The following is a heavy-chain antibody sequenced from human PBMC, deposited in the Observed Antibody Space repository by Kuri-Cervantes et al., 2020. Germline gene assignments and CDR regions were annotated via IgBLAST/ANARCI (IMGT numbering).Heavy chain of an antibody. J-gene: IGHJ4*02. D-gene: IGHD2-8*02. CDR2: IYYSGST. CDR1: GGSFSGYY. V-gene: IGHV4-59*01. Sequence: SQTLSLTCAVYGGSFSGYYWSWIRQPPGKGLEWIGYIYYSGSTNYNPSLKSRVTISVDTSKNQFSLKLSSVTAADTAVYYCARDGWGRGHERKFDYWGQGTLVTVSS. CDR3: ARDGWGRGHERKFDY.